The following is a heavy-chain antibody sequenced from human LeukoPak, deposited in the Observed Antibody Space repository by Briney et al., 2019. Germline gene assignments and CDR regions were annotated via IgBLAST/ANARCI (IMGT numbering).Heavy chain of an antibody. J-gene: IGHJ4*02. CDR1: GYPFPSYD. CDR3: ARDIAARFDS. CDR2: INSYSGNT. V-gene: IGHV1-18*01. D-gene: IGHD6-6*01. Sequence: GASVTVSFKSSGYPFPSYDITWVRQAPGQGLEWMGRINSYSGNTKYVQNLQGRVTMTTDTSTSTTYMELRSLRSDDTAVYYCARDIAARFDSWGQGTLVTVSS.